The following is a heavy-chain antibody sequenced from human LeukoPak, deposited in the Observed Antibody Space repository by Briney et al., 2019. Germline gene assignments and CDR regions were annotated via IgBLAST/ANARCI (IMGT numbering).Heavy chain of an antibody. D-gene: IGHD6-13*01. V-gene: IGHV3-30-3*01. CDR1: GFTFSSYA. Sequence: PGGSLRLSCAASGFTFSSYAMHWVRQAPGKGLEWVAVISYDGSNKYYADSVKGRFTISRDNSKNTLYLQMNSLRAEDTAVYYCARDRSSSSAGDFQHWGQGTLVTVSS. CDR3: ARDRSSSSAGDFQH. J-gene: IGHJ1*01. CDR2: ISYDGSNK.